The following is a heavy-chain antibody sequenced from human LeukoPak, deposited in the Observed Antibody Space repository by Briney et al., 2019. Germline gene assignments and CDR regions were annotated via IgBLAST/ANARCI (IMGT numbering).Heavy chain of an antibody. D-gene: IGHD5-18*01. V-gene: IGHV3-48*03. CDR1: GFNFNIYE. CDR2: ISSSGSII. Sequence: GGSQRLSCAASGFNFNIYEMNWVRQAPGKGLERISYISSSGSIILYADSVKGRFTISRDNAKNSLYLQMNSLRAEDTAVYYCAREDTAMEDAFDIWGQGTMVTVSS. CDR3: AREDTAMEDAFDI. J-gene: IGHJ3*02.